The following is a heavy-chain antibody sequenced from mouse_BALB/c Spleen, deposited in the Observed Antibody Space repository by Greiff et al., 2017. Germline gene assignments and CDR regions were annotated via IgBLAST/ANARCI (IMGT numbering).Heavy chain of an antibody. D-gene: IGHD1-1*01. CDR3: ARFITTVVPYWYLDV. CDR2: IDSSASYT. Sequence: VQLQQSGAELVLPGASVKMSCKASGYTFTDYWMHWVKQRPGQGLEWIGAIDSSASYTSYNQKFKGKATLTVDESSSTAYMQLSSLTSEDSAVYYCARFITTVVPYWYLDVWGAGTTVTVSS. V-gene: IGHV1-69*01. CDR1: GYTFTDYW. J-gene: IGHJ1*01.